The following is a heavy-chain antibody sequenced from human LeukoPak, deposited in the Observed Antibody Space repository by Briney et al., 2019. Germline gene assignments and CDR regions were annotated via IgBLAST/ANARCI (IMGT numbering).Heavy chain of an antibody. CDR3: ARGHIVAVPAAIGAYYYYMDV. D-gene: IGHD2-2*01. J-gene: IGHJ6*03. Sequence: GASVKVSCKASGYTFTGYYMHWVRQAPGQGLEWMGWINPNSGGTNYAQKFQGRVTMTRDTSISTAYMELSRLRSDDTAVYYCARGHIVAVPAAIGAYYYYMDVWGKGTTVTVSS. CDR2: INPNSGGT. CDR1: GYTFTGYY. V-gene: IGHV1-2*02.